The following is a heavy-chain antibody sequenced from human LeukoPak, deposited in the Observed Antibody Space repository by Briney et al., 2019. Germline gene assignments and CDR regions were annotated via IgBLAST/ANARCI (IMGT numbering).Heavy chain of an antibody. CDR1: GGSFSGYY. J-gene: IGHJ5*02. Sequence: SETLSLTCAVYGGSFSGYYWSWIRQPPGKGLEWIGEINHSGSTNYNPSLKSRSTLSVNTPKNQFSLKLSSVTAADTAVYYCARGVKLPGRYCSGGSCYSYWFDPWGQGTLVTVSS. CDR2: INHSGST. CDR3: ARGVKLPGRYCSGGSCYSYWFDP. D-gene: IGHD2-15*01. V-gene: IGHV4-34*01.